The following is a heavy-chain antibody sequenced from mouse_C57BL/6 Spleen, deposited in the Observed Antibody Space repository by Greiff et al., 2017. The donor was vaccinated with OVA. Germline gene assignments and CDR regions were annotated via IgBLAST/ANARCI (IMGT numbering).Heavy chain of an antibody. CDR1: GYAFSSSW. V-gene: IGHV1-82*01. D-gene: IGHD2-10*02. J-gene: IGHJ2*01. Sequence: QVQLQQSGPELVKPGASVKISCKASGYAFSSSWMNWVKQRPGKGLEWIGRIYPGDGDTNYNGKFKGKATLTADKSSSTAYMQLSSLTSEDSAVYFCARGELSVCGDYWGQGTTLTVSS. CDR3: ARGELSVCGDY. CDR2: IYPGDGDT.